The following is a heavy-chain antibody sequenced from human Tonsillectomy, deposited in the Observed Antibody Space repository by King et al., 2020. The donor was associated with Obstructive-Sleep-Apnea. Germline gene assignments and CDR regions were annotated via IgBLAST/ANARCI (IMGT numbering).Heavy chain of an antibody. CDR1: GGSIRSSY. CDR2: IYYSGST. J-gene: IGHJ4*02. Sequence: VQLQESGPGLVKPSETLSLTCTVSGGSIRSSYWSWIRQPPGKGLEWVGYIYYSGSTNYNPSLKSRVTISLDTSRNQFSLNLSSVTAADTAIYYCAGGRYYYDSSAYYWGQGTLVTVSS. CDR3: AGGRYYYDSSAYY. D-gene: IGHD3-22*01. V-gene: IGHV4-59*08.